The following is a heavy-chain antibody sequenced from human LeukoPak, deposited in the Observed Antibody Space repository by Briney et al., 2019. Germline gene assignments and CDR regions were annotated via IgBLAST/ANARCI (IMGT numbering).Heavy chain of an antibody. Sequence: GGSLRLSCAAAGFTFSSYDMHWVRQATGKGLEWVSAIGTAGDTYYPGSVKGRFTISRENAKNSLYLQMNCPRAGDTAVYYCARGTTNEYYYYGMDVWGQGTTVTVSS. CDR3: ARGTTNEYYYYGMDV. CDR1: GFTFSSYD. CDR2: IGTAGDT. J-gene: IGHJ6*02. V-gene: IGHV3-13*01. D-gene: IGHD2/OR15-2a*01.